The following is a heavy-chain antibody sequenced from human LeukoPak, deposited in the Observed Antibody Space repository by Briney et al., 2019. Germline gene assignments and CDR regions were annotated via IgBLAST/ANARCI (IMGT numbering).Heavy chain of an antibody. CDR1: GGPISSYY. CDR3: ARYTAMVAFHAHGFDI. V-gene: IGHV4-59*01. CDR2: IYYSGST. Sequence: PSETLSLTCTVSGGPISSYYWSWIRQPPGKGLEWIGYIYYSGSTNYNPSLKSRVTISVDTSKNQFSLKLRSVTAADTAVYYCARYTAMVAFHAHGFDIWGKGTMVTVS. D-gene: IGHD5-18*01. J-gene: IGHJ3*02.